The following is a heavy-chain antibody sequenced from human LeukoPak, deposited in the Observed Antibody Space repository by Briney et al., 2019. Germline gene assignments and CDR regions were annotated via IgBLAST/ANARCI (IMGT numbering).Heavy chain of an antibody. Sequence: GGSLRLSCAASGFTFSSYSMNWVRQAPGKGLEWVSSISSSSSYIYYADSVKGRFTISRDNAKNSLYLQMNSLRAEDTAVYYCARFAGVGATKFFDYWGQGTLVTVSS. CDR1: GFTFSSYS. D-gene: IGHD1-26*01. J-gene: IGHJ4*02. V-gene: IGHV3-21*01. CDR2: ISSSSSYI. CDR3: ARFAGVGATKFFDY.